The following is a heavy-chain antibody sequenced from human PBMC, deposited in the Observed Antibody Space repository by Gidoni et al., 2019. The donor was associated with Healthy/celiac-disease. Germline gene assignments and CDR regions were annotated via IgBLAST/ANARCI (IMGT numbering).Heavy chain of an antibody. J-gene: IGHJ4*02. CDR2: ISWNSGSI. CDR1: GFPFDDYA. V-gene: IGHV3-9*01. CDR3: AKGGSYDYIWSIDY. Sequence: EVQLVESGGGLVQPGRSLRLSCAASGFPFDDYAMHWVRQAPGKGLEWVSGISWNSGSIGYADSVKGRFTISRDNAKNSLYLQMNSLRAEDTALYYCAKGGSYDYIWSIDYWGQGTLVTVSS. D-gene: IGHD3-16*01.